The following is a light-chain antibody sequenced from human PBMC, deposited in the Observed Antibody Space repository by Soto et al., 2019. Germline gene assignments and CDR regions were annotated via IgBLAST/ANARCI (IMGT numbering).Light chain of an antibody. CDR1: QSVSSN. V-gene: IGKV3-15*01. CDR2: GAY. J-gene: IGKJ5*01. CDR3: QQYNNWLIT. Sequence: EIVMTQSPATLSVSPGERATLSCRASQSVSSNLAWYQQKPGQAPRLLIYGAYTRATGIPARFSGSGSGTEFTHTISRLKAEDFAVYYCQQYNNWLITFGQGTLLEIK.